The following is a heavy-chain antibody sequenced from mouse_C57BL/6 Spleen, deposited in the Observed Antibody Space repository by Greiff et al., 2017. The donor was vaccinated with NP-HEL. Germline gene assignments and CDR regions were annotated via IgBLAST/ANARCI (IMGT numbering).Heavy chain of an antibody. D-gene: IGHD2-2*01. CDR3: AREYGYVYYYAMDY. CDR1: GYAFSSSW. J-gene: IGHJ4*01. Sequence: QVQLQQSGPELVKPGASVKISCKASGYAFSSSWMNWVKQRPGKGLEWIGRIYPGDGDTNYNGKFKGKATLTADKSSSTAYMQLSSLTSEDSAVYFCAREYGYVYYYAMDYWGQGTSVTVSS. CDR2: IYPGDGDT. V-gene: IGHV1-82*01.